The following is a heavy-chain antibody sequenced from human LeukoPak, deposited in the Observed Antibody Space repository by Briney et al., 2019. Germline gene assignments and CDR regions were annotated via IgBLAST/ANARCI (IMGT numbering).Heavy chain of an antibody. CDR3: ASGSGGSYLDNYFDY. V-gene: IGHV4-59*12. D-gene: IGHD1-26*01. CDR2: VFYSGST. J-gene: IGHJ4*02. Sequence: PSETLSLTCTVSGGSISNYYWSWIRQPPGKGLEWIGYVFYSGSTNYNPSLRSRVTISVDTSKNQFSLKLSSVTAADTAVYHCASGSGGSYLDNYFDYWGQGTLVTVSS. CDR1: GGSISNYY.